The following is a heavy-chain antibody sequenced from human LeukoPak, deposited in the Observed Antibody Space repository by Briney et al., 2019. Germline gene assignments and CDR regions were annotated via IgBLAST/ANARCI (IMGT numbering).Heavy chain of an antibody. V-gene: IGHV3-7*05. CDR1: ELTFSSYW. Sequence: GGSLRLSCAVSELTFSSYWMSWVRQAPGKGLEWVVIIKQDGSEKYYVDSVKGRFTISRDNAKNSLHLQMNSLRTEGTAVYYCAREEEGYRYGMDVWGQGTTVTVSS. D-gene: IGHD5-18*01. CDR3: AREEEGYRYGMDV. CDR2: IKQDGSEK. J-gene: IGHJ6*02.